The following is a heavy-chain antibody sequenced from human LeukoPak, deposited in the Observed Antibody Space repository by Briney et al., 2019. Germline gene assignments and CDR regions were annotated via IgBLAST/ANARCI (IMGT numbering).Heavy chain of an antibody. D-gene: IGHD2/OR15-2a*01. CDR3: ARLFLVIDT. Sequence: SGTLSLTCTVSGASISNSAYYWLWIRQPPGEGLECIGTVHYSGSTFYNPSLKSRVNISVDTSKNQFSLQLSSVTAADTAVYYCARLFLVIDTWGQGTLVTVSS. CDR2: VHYSGST. J-gene: IGHJ5*02. CDR1: GASISNSAYY. V-gene: IGHV4-39*01.